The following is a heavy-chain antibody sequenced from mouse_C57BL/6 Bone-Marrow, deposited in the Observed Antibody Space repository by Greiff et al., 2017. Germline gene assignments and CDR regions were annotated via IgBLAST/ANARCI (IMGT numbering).Heavy chain of an antibody. CDR2: ILPGSGST. J-gene: IGHJ3*01. CDR3: ASWGSSGYVAY. Sequence: QVQLQQSGAELMKPGASVKLSCKATGYTFTGYWIEWVKQRPGHGLEWIGEILPGSGSTNYNEKFKGKATFTADTSSNTDYMQLSSLTTEDSAIYYCASWGSSGYVAYWGQGTLVTVSA. CDR1: GYTFTGYW. D-gene: IGHD3-2*02. V-gene: IGHV1-9*01.